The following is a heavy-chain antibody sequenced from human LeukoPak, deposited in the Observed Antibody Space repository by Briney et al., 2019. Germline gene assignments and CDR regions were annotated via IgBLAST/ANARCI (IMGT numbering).Heavy chain of an antibody. D-gene: IGHD5-18*01. V-gene: IGHV3-74*01. CDR3: ARGGRYSYASFDY. CDR2: INSDGSST. Sequence: PGGSLRLSCAASGFTFSSYWMYWVRQAPGKGLVWVSRINSDGSSTSYADSVKGRFTISRDNAKNTLYLQMNSLRAEDTAVYYCARGGRYSYASFDYWGQGTLVTVSS. J-gene: IGHJ4*02. CDR1: GFTFSSYW.